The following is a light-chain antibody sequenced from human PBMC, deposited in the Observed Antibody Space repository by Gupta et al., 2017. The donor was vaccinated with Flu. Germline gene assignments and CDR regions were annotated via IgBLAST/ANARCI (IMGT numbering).Light chain of an antibody. Sequence: SYALVQSLSVSVSPGQTARITCFGDALPKHYAYWYQKRQGQAPVLLMYKDNERPSGIPERFSGSSSGTVVTLTISGVQAEDEADYYCQSVDCSGTFPVVFGGGTKLTVL. CDR2: KDN. CDR3: QSVDCSGTFPVV. CDR1: ALPKHY. V-gene: IGLV3-25*01. J-gene: IGLJ2*01.